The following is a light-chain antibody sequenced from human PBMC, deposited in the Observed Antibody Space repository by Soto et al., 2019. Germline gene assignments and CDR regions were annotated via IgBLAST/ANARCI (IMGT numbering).Light chain of an antibody. CDR1: SSDVGGYNY. V-gene: IGLV2-8*01. Sequence: QSALTQPPSASGSPGQSLTISCTGTSSDVGGYNYVFWYQQHPGKAPKLMIYEVNKRPSGVPDRFSASKSGNTASLTVSGLQAEDEADYYCSSYAGSNNFVFGTGTKLTVL. CDR2: EVN. CDR3: SSYAGSNNFV. J-gene: IGLJ1*01.